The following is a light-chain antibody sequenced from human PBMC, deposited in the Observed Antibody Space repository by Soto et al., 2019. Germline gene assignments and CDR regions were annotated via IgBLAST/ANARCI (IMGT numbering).Light chain of an antibody. CDR1: SSNIGSNT. CDR3: AAWGDSLNGYV. Sequence: ALTQPPSASGTPGQRVTISCSGSSSNIGSNTVNWYQQLPGTAPKLLIYSNNQRPSGVPDRFSGSKSGTSASLAISGLQSEDEADYYCAAWGDSLNGYVFGTGTKVTVL. CDR2: SNN. J-gene: IGLJ1*01. V-gene: IGLV1-44*01.